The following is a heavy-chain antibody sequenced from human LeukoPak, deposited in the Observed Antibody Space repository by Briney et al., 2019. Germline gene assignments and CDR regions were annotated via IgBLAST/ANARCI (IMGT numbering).Heavy chain of an antibody. J-gene: IGHJ5*02. V-gene: IGHV3-53*01. CDR1: GFTVSSIY. D-gene: IGHD6-13*01. CDR2: IYTDGIT. Sequence: PGGSLRLSCAVSGFTVSSIYMSWVRQAPGKGLEWVSLIYTDGITYYSESVKGRFTISRDNSRNTLYLQMNSLRVEDTATYYCAADTHSRSWFDHWGQGTLVTVSS. CDR3: AADTHSRSWFDH.